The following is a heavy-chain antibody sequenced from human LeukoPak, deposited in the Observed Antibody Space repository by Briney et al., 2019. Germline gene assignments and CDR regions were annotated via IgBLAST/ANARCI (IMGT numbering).Heavy chain of an antibody. Sequence: GGSLRLSCTVSGFAFSGYAMSWVRQAPGKGPEWVSSIGARGDVTYSADSVKGRFTISRDNSKRTLFLQMNSLRAEDTAVYYCAKVHYTASFPGSFPGRNYFDSWGRDPWSPSPQ. J-gene: IGHJ4*02. D-gene: IGHD1-26*01. CDR3: AKVHYTASFPGSFPGRNYFDS. CDR2: IGARGDVT. V-gene: IGHV3-23*01. CDR1: GFAFSGYA.